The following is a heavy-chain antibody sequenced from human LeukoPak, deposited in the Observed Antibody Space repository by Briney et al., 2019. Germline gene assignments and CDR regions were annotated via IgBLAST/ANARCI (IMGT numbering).Heavy chain of an antibody. CDR3: ARDRDSGYDLGY. Sequence: ASVKVSCKASGYTFTSYGISWVRQAPGQGLEWMGWISACNGNTNYAQKLQGRVTMTTDTSTSTAYMELRSLRSDDTAVYYCARDRDSGYDLGYWGQGTLVTVSS. D-gene: IGHD5-12*01. V-gene: IGHV1-18*01. CDR1: GYTFTSYG. J-gene: IGHJ4*02. CDR2: ISACNGNT.